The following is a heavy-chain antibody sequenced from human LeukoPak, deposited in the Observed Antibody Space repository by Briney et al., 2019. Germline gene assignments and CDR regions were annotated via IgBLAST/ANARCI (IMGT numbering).Heavy chain of an antibody. CDR2: INYSGST. V-gene: IGHV4-39*01. J-gene: IGHJ4*02. CDR3: ARYVVYGSGKYYFDY. D-gene: IGHD3-10*01. Sequence: GSLRLSCAASGLTLSDHYMDWIRQPPGKELEWIASINYSGSTYYNPSLKSPVTISVDTSKNQFSLRLSSVTAADTAVYFCARYVVYGSGKYYFDYWGQGSLVTVSS. CDR1: GLTLSDHY.